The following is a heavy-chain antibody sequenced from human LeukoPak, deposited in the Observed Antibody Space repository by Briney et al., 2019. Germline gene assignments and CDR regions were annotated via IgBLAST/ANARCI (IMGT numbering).Heavy chain of an antibody. CDR1: GFTFSSYG. CDR3: AKVKAVAGYLDY. CDR2: IRYDGSDK. V-gene: IGHV3-30*02. J-gene: IGHJ4*02. Sequence: GGSLRLSCAASGFTFSSYGMHWVRQAPGKGLEWVAFIRYDGSDKYYADSVKGRFTISRDNSKNTLYLQMNSLRAEDTAVYYCAKVKAVAGYLDYWGQGTLVTVSS. D-gene: IGHD6-19*01.